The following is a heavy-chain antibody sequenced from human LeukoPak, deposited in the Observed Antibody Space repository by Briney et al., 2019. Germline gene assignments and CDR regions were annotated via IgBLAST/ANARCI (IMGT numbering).Heavy chain of an antibody. CDR2: IWYDGSNK. CDR1: GFTFSSYG. D-gene: IGHD2-2*01. Sequence: PGGSLRLSCAASGFTFSSYGMQWVRQAPGKGLEWVAFIWYDGSNKYYADSVKGRFTISRDNSKNTLYLQMNSLRAEDTAVYYCAKDGRYQGYYYYYMDVWGKGTTVTVSS. CDR3: AKDGRYQGYYYYYMDV. V-gene: IGHV3-30*02. J-gene: IGHJ6*03.